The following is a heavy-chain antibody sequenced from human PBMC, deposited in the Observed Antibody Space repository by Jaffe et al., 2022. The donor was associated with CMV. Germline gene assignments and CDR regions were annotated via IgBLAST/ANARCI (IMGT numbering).Heavy chain of an antibody. CDR2: ISYDGSNK. Sequence: QVQLVESGGGVVQPGRSLRLSCAASGFTFSSYGMHWVRQAPGKGLEWVAVISYDGSNKYYADSVKGRFTISRDNSKNTLYLQMNSLRAEDTAVYYCAKDRRYSSGWDQWDWFDPWGQGTLVTVSS. CDR3: AKDRRYSSGWDQWDWFDP. CDR1: GFTFSSYG. D-gene: IGHD6-19*01. J-gene: IGHJ5*02. V-gene: IGHV3-30*18.